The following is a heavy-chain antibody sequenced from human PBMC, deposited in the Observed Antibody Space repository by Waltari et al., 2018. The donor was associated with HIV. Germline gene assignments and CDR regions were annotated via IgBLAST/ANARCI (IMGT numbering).Heavy chain of an antibody. D-gene: IGHD3-16*01. V-gene: IGHV1-2*02. CDR1: GYTFTDYS. J-gene: IGHJ5*02. Sequence: QVQLVQSGAEVRTPGASVQVSCRASGYTFTDYSLHWVRQAPGHGLAWIGWISPNSGVTNYAPTVQGRVSMTRDTSISIAYLDLSSLRSDDSAMYFCARGSSYYVSGRSALDPWGQGTLVTVSS. CDR2: ISPNSGVT. CDR3: ARGSSYYVSGRSALDP.